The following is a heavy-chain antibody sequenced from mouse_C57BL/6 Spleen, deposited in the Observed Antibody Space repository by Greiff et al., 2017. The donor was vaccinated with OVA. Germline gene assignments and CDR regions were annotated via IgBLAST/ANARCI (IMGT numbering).Heavy chain of an antibody. J-gene: IGHJ3*01. Sequence: HVKLQESGAELVRPGTSVKVSCKASGYAFTNYLIEWVKQRPGQGLEWIGVINPGSGGTNYNEKFKGKATLTADKSSSTAYMQLSSLTSEDSAVYFCARGDWDSSWFAYWGQGTLVTVSA. CDR2: INPGSGGT. V-gene: IGHV1-54*01. CDR3: ARGDWDSSWFAY. D-gene: IGHD4-1*01. CDR1: GYAFTNYL.